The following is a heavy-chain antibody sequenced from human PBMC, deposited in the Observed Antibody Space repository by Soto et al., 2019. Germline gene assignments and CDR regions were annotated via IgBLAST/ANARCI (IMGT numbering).Heavy chain of an antibody. CDR3: ARGPYSSWSVGSFDS. J-gene: IGHJ4*02. CDR2: IYYSGNT. D-gene: IGHD6-6*01. Sequence: SETLSLTCTLSGDSFSSAAYYWSWIRQPPGKGLEWSGYIYYSGNTYYNPSLKSRVAISGYTTKNQYSLKLTSVTAADTAVYYCARGPYSSWSVGSFDSWGPGTLVTVSS. CDR1: GDSFSSAAYY. V-gene: IGHV4-30-4*01.